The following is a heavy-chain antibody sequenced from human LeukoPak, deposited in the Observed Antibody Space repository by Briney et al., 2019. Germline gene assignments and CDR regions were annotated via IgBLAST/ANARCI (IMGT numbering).Heavy chain of an antibody. CDR1: GYTFTSYG. D-gene: IGHD6-13*01. V-gene: IGHV1-18*01. J-gene: IGHJ4*02. CDR2: ISAYNGNT. Sequence: ASVKVSCKASGYTFTSYGISWVRQAPGQGLEWMGWISAYNGNTNYAQKFQGRVTMTRDTSTSTVYMELSSLRSEDTAVYYCARDRGIAAAGPFDYWGQGTLVTVSS. CDR3: ARDRGIAAAGPFDY.